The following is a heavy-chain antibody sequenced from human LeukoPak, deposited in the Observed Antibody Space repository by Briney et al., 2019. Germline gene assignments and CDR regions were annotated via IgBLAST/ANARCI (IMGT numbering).Heavy chain of an antibody. Sequence: GGSLRLSCAASGFTFSSYGMHWVRQASGKGLEWVAVISYDGSNKYYADSVKGRFTISRDNSKNTLYLQMNSLRAEDTAVYYCAKERLQSGLDYWGQGTLVTVSS. CDR1: GFTFSSYG. CDR2: ISYDGSNK. D-gene: IGHD4-4*01. CDR3: AKERLQSGLDY. V-gene: IGHV3-30*18. J-gene: IGHJ4*02.